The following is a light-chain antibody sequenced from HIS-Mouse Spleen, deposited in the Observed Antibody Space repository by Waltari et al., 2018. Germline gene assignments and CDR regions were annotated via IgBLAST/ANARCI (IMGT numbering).Light chain of an antibody. J-gene: IGLJ2*01. CDR1: KLGDKY. CDR3: QAWDSSTYVV. Sequence: SYELTQPPSVSVSPGQTASITCSGDKLGDKYACWYQQKPGQSPVLVIYQDSKRPSGSPGRVSGSNSGNTATLTISGTQAMDEADYYCQAWDSSTYVVFGGGTKLTVL. V-gene: IGLV3-1*01. CDR2: QDS.